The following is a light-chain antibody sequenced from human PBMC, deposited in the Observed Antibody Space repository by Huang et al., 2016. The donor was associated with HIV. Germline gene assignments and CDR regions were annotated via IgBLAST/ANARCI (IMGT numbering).Light chain of an antibody. V-gene: IGKV3-15*01. Sequence: EIVMTQSPATLSVSPGERTTLSYRASQSVSSNLAWHQQEPGQAPRLLIYGASTRATGIPARFSGSGSGTEFTLTITSLQSEDFAVYYCQQYNNWPYTFGQGTKLEIK. J-gene: IGKJ2*01. CDR1: QSVSSN. CDR2: GAS. CDR3: QQYNNWPYT.